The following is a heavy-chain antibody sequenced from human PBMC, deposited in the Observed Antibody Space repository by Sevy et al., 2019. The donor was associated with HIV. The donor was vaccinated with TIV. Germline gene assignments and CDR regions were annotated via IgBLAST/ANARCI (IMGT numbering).Heavy chain of an antibody. V-gene: IGHV3-30*02. CDR2: IRYDGSNE. Sequence: GGSLRLSCAASGFTFSNHAMHWVRQAPGKGLEWVAFIRYDGSNEYYADSVKGRFTISRDISKNTLYLQMNSLRPEDTAVYYCAKDRKVLLVVYAIPFDVFDIWGQGTMVTVSS. J-gene: IGHJ3*02. CDR1: GFTFSNHA. CDR3: AKDRKVLLVVYAIPFDVFDI. D-gene: IGHD2-8*02.